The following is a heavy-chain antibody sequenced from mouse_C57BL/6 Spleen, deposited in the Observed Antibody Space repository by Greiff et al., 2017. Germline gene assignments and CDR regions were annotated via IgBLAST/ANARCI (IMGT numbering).Heavy chain of an antibody. CDR2: ISSGSSTI. V-gene: IGHV5-17*01. Sequence: EVKVVESGGGLVKPGGSLKLSCAASGFTFSDYGMHWVRQAPEKGLEWVAYISSGSSTIYYADTVKGRFNISRDTATNTPFLQMTSLRSEDTVMYYCARKGYSLYAMDYWGQGTSVTVSA. CDR3: ARKGYSLYAMDY. J-gene: IGHJ4*01. CDR1: GFTFSDYG. D-gene: IGHD1-1*01.